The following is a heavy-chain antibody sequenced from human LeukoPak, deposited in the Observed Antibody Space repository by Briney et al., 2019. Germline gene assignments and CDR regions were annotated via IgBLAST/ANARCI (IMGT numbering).Heavy chain of an antibody. CDR1: GFTFSSYA. Sequence: PGGSLRLSCAASGFTFSSYAMHWVRQPPGKGLEWIGEIYHSGSTNYNPSLKSRVTISVDKSKNQFSLKLSSVTAADTAVYYCARGYYYYYMDVWGKGTTVTVSS. CDR3: ARGYYYYYMDV. J-gene: IGHJ6*03. V-gene: IGHV4-4*02. CDR2: IYHSGST.